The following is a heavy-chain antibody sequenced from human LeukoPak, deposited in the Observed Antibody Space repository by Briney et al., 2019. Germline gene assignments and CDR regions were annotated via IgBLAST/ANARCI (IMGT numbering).Heavy chain of an antibody. D-gene: IGHD4-17*01. J-gene: IGHJ5*02. V-gene: IGHV1-2*02. Sequence: SVKVSCKASGYTFTGYYMHWVRQAPGQGLEWVGWINPNSGGTNYAQRFQGRVTMTRDTSISTAYMELSRLRSDDTAVYYCARGASGVYTVTTSWFDPWGQGTLVTVSS. CDR1: GYTFTGYY. CDR2: INPNSGGT. CDR3: ARGASGVYTVTTSWFDP.